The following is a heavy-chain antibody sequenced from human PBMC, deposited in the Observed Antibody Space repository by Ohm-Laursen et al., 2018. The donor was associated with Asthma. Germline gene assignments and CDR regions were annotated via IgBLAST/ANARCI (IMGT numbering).Heavy chain of an antibody. Sequence: SLRLSCSASGFTFGDYAMSWFRQAPGKGLEWVGFIRSKAYGGTTEYAASVKGRFTISRDDSKSIAYLQMNSLKTEDTAVYYCTRGESDSGYDAPFDYWGQGTLVTVSS. CDR1: GFTFGDYA. J-gene: IGHJ4*02. CDR2: IRSKAYGGTT. CDR3: TRGESDSGYDAPFDY. V-gene: IGHV3-49*03. D-gene: IGHD5-12*01.